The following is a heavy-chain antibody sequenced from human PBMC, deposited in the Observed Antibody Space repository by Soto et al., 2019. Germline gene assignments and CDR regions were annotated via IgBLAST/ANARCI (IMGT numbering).Heavy chain of an antibody. D-gene: IGHD3-10*01. Sequence: SETLSLTCNVSGGPIKTGDYYWNWIRQPPGKGLEWIGYVFYSGATNYSPSLKSRAAISMDTSKNQFSLSLTSVTAAGTAVYYCARAGFSYGHLLFWGQGIRVTVSS. CDR1: GGPIKTGDYY. J-gene: IGHJ4*02. CDR2: VFYSGAT. CDR3: ARAGFSYGHLLF. V-gene: IGHV4-30-4*01.